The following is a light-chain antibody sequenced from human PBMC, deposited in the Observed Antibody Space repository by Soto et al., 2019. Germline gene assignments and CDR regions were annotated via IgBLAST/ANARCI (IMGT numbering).Light chain of an antibody. CDR3: SSYADSNNVL. V-gene: IGLV2-8*01. J-gene: IGLJ3*02. Sequence: QSALTQPPSASGSPGQSVTISCTGTSSDIGGYNYVSWYQQHPGKAPKLMIYDVTKRPSGVPDRFSGSKSGNTASLTVSGLQAEDEADYYCSSYADSNNVLFGGGTKVTVL. CDR2: DVT. CDR1: SSDIGGYNY.